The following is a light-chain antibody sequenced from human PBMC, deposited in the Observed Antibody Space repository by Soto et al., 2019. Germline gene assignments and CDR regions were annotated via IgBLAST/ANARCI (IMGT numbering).Light chain of an antibody. CDR2: QIS. Sequence: VMTQTPLSSPVTLGQPASISCRSSQSLVHSDGNTYMSWLQQRPGQPPRLLIYQISNRFSGGPHRFSASGERTDSTLKISRGDAEDGGVHYCMQATPFPMLFGQGTKLEI. CDR1: QSLVHSDGNTY. CDR3: MQATPFPML. V-gene: IGKV2-24*01. J-gene: IGKJ2*01.